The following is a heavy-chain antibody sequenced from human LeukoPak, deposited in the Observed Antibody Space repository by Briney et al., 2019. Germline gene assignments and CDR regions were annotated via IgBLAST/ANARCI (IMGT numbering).Heavy chain of an antibody. D-gene: IGHD5-12*01. J-gene: IGHJ4*02. CDR3: ARYSSGYSGYDSEGFDY. Sequence: GGSLRLSCAASGFTFSSYWMSWVRQAPGKGLEWVANIKQDGSEKYYVDSVKGRFTISRGNAKNSLYLQMNSLRAEDTAVYYCARYSSGYSGYDSEGFDYWGQGTLVTVSS. CDR1: GFTFSSYW. V-gene: IGHV3-7*03. CDR2: IKQDGSEK.